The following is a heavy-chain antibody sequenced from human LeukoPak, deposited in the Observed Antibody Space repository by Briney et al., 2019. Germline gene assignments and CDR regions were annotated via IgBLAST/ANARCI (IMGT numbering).Heavy chain of an antibody. J-gene: IGHJ4*02. CDR1: GFTFSSYG. Sequence: PGGSLRLSCAASGFTFSSYGMHWVRQAPGQGLEWVAVIWYDGSNKYYADSVKGRFTISRDNSKNTLYLQMNSLRAEDTAVYYCAKDCKGYYDSSGYPCDYWGQGTLVTVSS. CDR2: IWYDGSNK. CDR3: AKDCKGYYDSSGYPCDY. D-gene: IGHD3-22*01. V-gene: IGHV3-33*06.